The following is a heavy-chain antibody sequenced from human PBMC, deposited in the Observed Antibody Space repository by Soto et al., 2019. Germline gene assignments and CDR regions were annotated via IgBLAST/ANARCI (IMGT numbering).Heavy chain of an antibody. CDR1: GLAFSTYW. CDR2: IKQDGGET. V-gene: IGHV3-7*03. Sequence: EVQLVQSGGGLVQPGGSLRLSCAASGLAFSTYWMNWVRQAPGKGLEWVANIKQDGGETNYAESVKGRFTISRDNAQNSLFLQMNTLRADDTAVYYWACGGWFYYYGMDVCGQGTTVIVSS. J-gene: IGHJ6*02. CDR3: ACGGWFYYYGMDV. D-gene: IGHD2-15*01.